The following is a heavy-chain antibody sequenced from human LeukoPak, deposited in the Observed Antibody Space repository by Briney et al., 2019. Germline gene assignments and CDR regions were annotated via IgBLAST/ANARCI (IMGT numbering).Heavy chain of an antibody. J-gene: IGHJ6*03. Sequence: SETLSLTCTVSSGSISRHYWSWIRQPPGRGLEWIGYVYYTGSTNYNPSLKSRVTISVDTSKNQFSLKLSSVTAADTAVYYCGRKRGGARGYGYVYGYYYYMDVWAKGPRSPSP. CDR1: SGSISRHY. D-gene: IGHD5-18*01. CDR3: GRKRGGARGYGYVYGYYYYMDV. V-gene: IGHV4-59*11. CDR2: VYYTGST.